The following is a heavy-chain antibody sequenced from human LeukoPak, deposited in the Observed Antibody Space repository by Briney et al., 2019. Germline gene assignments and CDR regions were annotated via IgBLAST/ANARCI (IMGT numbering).Heavy chain of an antibody. D-gene: IGHD3-3*01. CDR1: GFTFSSYA. V-gene: IGHV3-23*01. Sequence: GGSLRLSCAASGFTFSSYAMSWVRQPPGKGLEWVSAISGSGGSTYYADSVNGRFTISRDNSKNPLSVQMNSMRAEDTAVYYCAKGFIAYYDFWIGRSIPYYFDYWGQGTLVTVSS. CDR2: ISGSGGST. J-gene: IGHJ4*02. CDR3: AKGFIAYYDFWIGRSIPYYFDY.